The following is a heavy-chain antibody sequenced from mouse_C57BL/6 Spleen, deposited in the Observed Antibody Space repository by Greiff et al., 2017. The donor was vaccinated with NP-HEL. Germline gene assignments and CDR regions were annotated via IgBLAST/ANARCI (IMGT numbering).Heavy chain of an antibody. Sequence: EVKLMESGEGLVKPGGSLKLSCAASGFTFSSYAMSWVRQTPEKRLEWVAYISSGGDYIYYADTVKGRFTISRDNARNTLYLQMSSLKSEDTAMYYCTRDQLGRGYFDYWGQGTTLTVSS. CDR1: GFTFSSYA. V-gene: IGHV5-9-1*02. CDR2: ISSGGDYI. J-gene: IGHJ2*01. CDR3: TRDQLGRGYFDY. D-gene: IGHD4-1*02.